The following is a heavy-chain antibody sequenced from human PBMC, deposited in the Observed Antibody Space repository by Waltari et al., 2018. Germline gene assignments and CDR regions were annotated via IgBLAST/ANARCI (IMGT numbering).Heavy chain of an antibody. Sequence: QLHLQESGPGLVKPSETLSLTCTVSGASISGSTYYWGWIRQPPGKGLAWIGSFYYGRSTYYNSSLKRRVTIAVDTSKNQFSLKLNSVTAADTTVYYCARLRGVAPPGSAYFHHWGQGTLVSVSS. CDR3: ARLRGVAPPGSAYFHH. CDR1: GASISGSTYY. D-gene: IGHD6-13*01. CDR2: FYYGRST. J-gene: IGHJ1*01. V-gene: IGHV4-39*01.